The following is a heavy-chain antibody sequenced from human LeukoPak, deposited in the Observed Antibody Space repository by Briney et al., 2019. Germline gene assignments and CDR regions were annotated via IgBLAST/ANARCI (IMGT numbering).Heavy chain of an antibody. D-gene: IGHD6-6*01. V-gene: IGHV4-61*02. CDR2: ISSSGST. Sequence: PSETLSLTCSVSGGSISSGDYYWSWIRQPAGKGLEWIGRISSSGSTNYNPSLKSRVTISVDTSKNQFSLKLSSVTAADTAVYYCARRVGVIAAPNAWGQGTLVTVSS. J-gene: IGHJ5*02. CDR3: ARRVGVIAAPNA. CDR1: GGSISSGDYY.